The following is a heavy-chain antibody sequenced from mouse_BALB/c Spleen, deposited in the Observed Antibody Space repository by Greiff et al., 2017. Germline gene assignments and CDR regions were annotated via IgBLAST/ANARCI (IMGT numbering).Heavy chain of an antibody. V-gene: IGHV5-6-5*01. D-gene: IGHD1-1*01. J-gene: IGHJ1*01. CDR2: ISSGGST. CDR3: ASDYYGTAGFDV. CDR1: GFTFSSYA. Sequence: EVKLQESGGGLVKPGGSLKLSCAASGFTFSSYAMSWVRQTPEKRLEWVASISSGGSTYYPDSVKGRFTISRDNARNILYLQMSSLRSEDTAMYYCASDYYGTAGFDVWGAGTTVTVSS.